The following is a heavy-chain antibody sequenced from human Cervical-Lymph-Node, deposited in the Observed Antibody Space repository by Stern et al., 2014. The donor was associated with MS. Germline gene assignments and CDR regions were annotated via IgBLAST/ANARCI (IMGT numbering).Heavy chain of an antibody. CDR2: INSNGGSA. CDR3: ARDKLHSDSYGMDI. D-gene: IGHD2-21*01. Sequence: VQLVESGAEMQKPGASVKLSCKASGYPFTNYYVHWVRQAPGQGLEWIGIINSNGGSAKYAQKFQGRVPMTSDTSTSTVSMELRSLRFDDTAVYYCARDKLHSDSYGMDIWGQGTTVTVSS. V-gene: IGHV1-46*01. CDR1: GYPFTNYY. J-gene: IGHJ6*02.